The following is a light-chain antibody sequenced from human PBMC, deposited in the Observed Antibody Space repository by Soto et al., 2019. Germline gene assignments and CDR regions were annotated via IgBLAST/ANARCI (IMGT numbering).Light chain of an antibody. CDR2: DAS. V-gene: IGKV1-5*01. Sequence: DIQMTQSPSTLSASVGDRVTITCRATQTISTYLAWYQQKPGKAPKLLIYDASSLESGVPSRFSGSGSGTEFTLTISSLQPDDFATYYCQQYNSYSQTFDQGTKVEIK. CDR3: QQYNSYSQT. J-gene: IGKJ1*01. CDR1: QTISTY.